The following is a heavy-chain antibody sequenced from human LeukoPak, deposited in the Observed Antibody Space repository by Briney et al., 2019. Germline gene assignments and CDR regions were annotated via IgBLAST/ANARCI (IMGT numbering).Heavy chain of an antibody. J-gene: IGHJ5*02. V-gene: IGHV5-51*01. CDR3: ARQRDSSIYRVRFDP. CDR2: INPRDSNT. Sequence: GEPLKSSCWGPGSTFTTFLIGWVRQMPGKGLKWMGIINPRDSNTRYSPSFEGQVTISADKSINTAYLQWSSLKASDTGMYYCARQRDSSIYRVRFDPWGQGTLVTVSS. CDR1: GSTFTTFL. D-gene: IGHD6-19*01.